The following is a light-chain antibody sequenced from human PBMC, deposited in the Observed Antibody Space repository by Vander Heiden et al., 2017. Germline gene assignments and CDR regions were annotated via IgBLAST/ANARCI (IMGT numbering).Light chain of an antibody. CDR1: SSNIGSNT. Sequence: QSVLTQPPSASGTPGQSVPISCSGSSSNIGSNTVNWYQQLPGTAPKLLIYSNNQRPSGVPDRFSGSKSGTSASLAISGLQSEDEADYYCAAWDDSLNGWVFGGGTKLTVL. V-gene: IGLV1-44*01. J-gene: IGLJ3*02. CDR2: SNN. CDR3: AAWDDSLNGWV.